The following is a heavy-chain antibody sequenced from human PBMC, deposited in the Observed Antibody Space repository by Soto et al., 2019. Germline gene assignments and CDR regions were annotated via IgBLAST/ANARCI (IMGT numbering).Heavy chain of an antibody. CDR1: GYTFTSYG. V-gene: IGHV1-18*01. CDR2: ISAYNGNT. Sequence: ASVKVSCKASGYTFTSYGISWVRQAPGQGLEWMGWISAYNGNTNYAQKLQGRVTMTTDTSTSTAYMELRSLRSDDTAVYYCARDHELVAVAWDAFDIWGQGTVVTVSS. CDR3: ARDHELVAVAWDAFDI. D-gene: IGHD6-19*01. J-gene: IGHJ3*02.